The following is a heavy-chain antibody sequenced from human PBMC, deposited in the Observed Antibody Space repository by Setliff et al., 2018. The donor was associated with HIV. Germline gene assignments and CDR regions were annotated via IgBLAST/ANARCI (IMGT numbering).Heavy chain of an antibody. J-gene: IGHJ3*02. CDR3: ARAPALVVPAAMSGAFDI. V-gene: IGHV4-4*07. CDR2: IYTGGRT. D-gene: IGHD2-2*01. Sequence: SETLSLTCTVSDDSISSNYWSWIRQSAGKGLEWVGRIYTGGRTNYNPSLKSRVTISVDTSKNQFSLKLSSVTAADTAVYYCARAPALVVPAAMSGAFDIWGQGTMVTVSS. CDR1: DDSISSNY.